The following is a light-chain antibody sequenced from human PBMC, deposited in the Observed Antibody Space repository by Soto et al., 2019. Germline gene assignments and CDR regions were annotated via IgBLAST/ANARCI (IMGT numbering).Light chain of an antibody. J-gene: IGKJ4*02. V-gene: IGKV1-39*01. CDR2: AAS. CDR3: QQSYSTPLT. Sequence: DIQMTQSPSSLSASVGDRVTITCRASQSISSYLNWYQQKPGKAPKLLIYAASSLQSGVPSRFSGRGSGTDFTVTISSLQPDDFATYYFQQSYSTPLTFGGGTKGEIK. CDR1: QSISSY.